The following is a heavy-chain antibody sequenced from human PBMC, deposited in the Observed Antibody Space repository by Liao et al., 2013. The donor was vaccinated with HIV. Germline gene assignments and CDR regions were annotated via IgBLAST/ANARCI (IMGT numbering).Heavy chain of an antibody. D-gene: IGHD4-23*01. CDR1: GDSVRTDY. J-gene: IGHJ4*02. CDR2: IYYRGSA. CDR3: ARASGGTSELAFDY. Sequence: QVQLQESGPGLVKPSETLSLTCTVSGDSVRTDYWSWIRQAPGKGLEWIGYIYYRGSANYLPSLKSRVTISADRSRSQFSLKLSAVTAADTAVYYCARASGGTSELAFDYWGQGILVTVSS. V-gene: IGHV4-59*02.